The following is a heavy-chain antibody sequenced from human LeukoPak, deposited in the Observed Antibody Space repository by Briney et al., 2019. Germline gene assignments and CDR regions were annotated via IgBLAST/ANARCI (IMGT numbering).Heavy chain of an antibody. D-gene: IGHD4-11*01. V-gene: IGHV3-7*01. CDR1: GFTFSSFG. Sequence: GGSLRLSCAASGFTFSSFGMNWVRQAPGKGLEWVANIKQDGSEKYYVDSVKGRFTISRDNAKNSLFLQMNSLRAEDTAVYYCARSTDTYSNYGSRYFQHWGQGTLVTVSS. J-gene: IGHJ1*01. CDR2: IKQDGSEK. CDR3: ARSTDTYSNYGSRYFQH.